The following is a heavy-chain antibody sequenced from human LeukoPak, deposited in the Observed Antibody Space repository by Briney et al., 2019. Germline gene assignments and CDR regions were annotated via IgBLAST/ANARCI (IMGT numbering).Heavy chain of an antibody. CDR1: GGSIRSYY. CDR3: AGEGTNEYYYYYMDV. CDR2: IYYSGST. Sequence: TSETLSLTCTVSGGSIRSYYWSWIRQPPGKGLEWIGYIYYSGSTNYNPSLKSRVTISVDTSKNQFSLKLSSVTAADTAVYYCAGEGTNEYYYYYMDVWGKGTTVTVSS. D-gene: IGHD3-10*01. J-gene: IGHJ6*03. V-gene: IGHV4-59*01.